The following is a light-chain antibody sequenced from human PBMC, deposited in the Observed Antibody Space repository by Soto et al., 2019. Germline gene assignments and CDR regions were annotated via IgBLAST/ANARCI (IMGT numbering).Light chain of an antibody. CDR2: AAS. V-gene: IGKV1-17*01. Sequence: DIQMTQSPSSLSASVGDRVTITCRASQGIGIDLGWYQQKPGKAPKRLIYAASSLQGGVPSRFSGSGSGTEFTLTISSLQPEDFATYYCLQHSSYPLTFGHGTKLAIK. J-gene: IGKJ2*01. CDR3: LQHSSYPLT. CDR1: QGIGID.